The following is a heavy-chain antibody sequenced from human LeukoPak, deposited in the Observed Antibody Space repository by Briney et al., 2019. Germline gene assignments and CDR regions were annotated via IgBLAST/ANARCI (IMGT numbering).Heavy chain of an antibody. Sequence: SETLSLTCTVSGGSISSSSYYWGWIRQPPGKWLEWIGSIYYSGSTYYNPSLKSRVTISVDTSKNQFSLKLSSVTAADTAVYYCARDLYDSSGYYYRYWGQGTLVTVSS. CDR1: GGSISSSSYY. J-gene: IGHJ4*02. CDR3: ARDLYDSSGYYYRY. D-gene: IGHD3-22*01. CDR2: IYYSGST. V-gene: IGHV4-39*07.